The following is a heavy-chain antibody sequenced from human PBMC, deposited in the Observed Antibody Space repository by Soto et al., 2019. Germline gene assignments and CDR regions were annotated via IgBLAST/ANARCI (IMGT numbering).Heavy chain of an antibody. D-gene: IGHD1-26*01. J-gene: IGHJ1*01. CDR3: ARELIVGPAEYFQH. CDR1: GFTFSSSW. Sequence: EVQLVESGGGLVQLGGSLRLSCGASGFTFSSSWMSWVRQAPGKGLDWVANINQDGSETYYLDSVKGRFTVSRDNAKNSLFLQMNSLRAEDTAVYYCARELIVGPAEYFQHWGQGTLVTVSS. V-gene: IGHV3-7*01. CDR2: INQDGSET.